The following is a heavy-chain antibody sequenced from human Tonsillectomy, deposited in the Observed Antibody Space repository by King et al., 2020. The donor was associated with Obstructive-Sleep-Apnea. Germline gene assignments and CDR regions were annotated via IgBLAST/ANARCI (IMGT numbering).Heavy chain of an antibody. V-gene: IGHV3-30-3*01. D-gene: IGHD4-17*01. CDR3: ARLRVAAGDLSL. Sequence: HVQLVESGGGVVQPGRSQRLSCVASGFTLSNFALHWVRQAPGRGLEWLAAISKDGSRTEDADSVKGRFTISRDNSKHTLYLQMNNLRVEDTAVYFCARLRVAAGDLSLWGRGTMVTVSS. J-gene: IGHJ2*01. CDR2: ISKDGSRT. CDR1: GFTLSNFA.